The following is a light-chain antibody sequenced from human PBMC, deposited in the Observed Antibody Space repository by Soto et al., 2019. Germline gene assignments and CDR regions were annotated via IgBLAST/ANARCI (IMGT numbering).Light chain of an antibody. CDR2: GAS. CDR3: QQYGSSGT. J-gene: IGKJ5*01. CDR1: QSVSSSY. Sequence: EIVLTQSPGTLSLSPGERATLSCRASQSVSSSYLAWYQQKPGQAPRLLIYGASNRATGIPDRFSGSGSGTDFTLTISRLEPEDFAVYYCQQYGSSGTFGQGRRPEIK. V-gene: IGKV3-20*01.